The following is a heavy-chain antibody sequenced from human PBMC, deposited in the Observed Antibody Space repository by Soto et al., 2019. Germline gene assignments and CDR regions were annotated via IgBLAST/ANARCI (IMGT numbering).Heavy chain of an antibody. CDR2: IYYSGST. J-gene: IGHJ6*02. CDR1: GGSISSGDYY. D-gene: IGHD4-17*01. V-gene: IGHV4-30-4*01. CDR3: ARLGPTTVPTSYFTGNYNGMDV. Sequence: SETLSLTCTVSGGSISSGDYYWSWISQPPGKGLEWIGYIYYSGSTYYNPSLRSRLTISVDTSKNQFSLKLSSVTAADTAVYCCARLGPTTVPTSYFTGNYNGMDVWGQGTTVTVSS.